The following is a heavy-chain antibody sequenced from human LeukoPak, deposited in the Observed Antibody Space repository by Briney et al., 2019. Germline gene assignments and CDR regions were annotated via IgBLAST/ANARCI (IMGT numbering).Heavy chain of an antibody. D-gene: IGHD2-2*01. J-gene: IGHJ3*02. CDR3: ARHGISLGYCSSTSCPTPDAFDI. Sequence: SETLSLTCTVSGGSISSSSYYWGWIRQPPGKGLEWIGSIYYSGSTYCNPSLKSRVTISVDTSKNQFSLKLSSVTAADTAVYYCARHGISLGYCSSTSCPTPDAFDIWGQGTMVTVSS. CDR1: GGSISSSSYY. V-gene: IGHV4-39*01. CDR2: IYYSGST.